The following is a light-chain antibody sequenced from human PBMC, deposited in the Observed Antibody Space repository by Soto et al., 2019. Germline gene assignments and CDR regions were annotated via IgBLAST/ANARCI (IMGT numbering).Light chain of an antibody. Sequence: DIQLTQSPSFLSASVGDRVTITCRASQGISTYLAWYQQKPGKAPKLLIYAASTLQSGVPSRFSGSGSVTEFTLTISSLQPEDSATYYCQQLNTYPWTFGQGTKVEIK. V-gene: IGKV1-9*01. CDR2: AAS. CDR3: QQLNTYPWT. J-gene: IGKJ1*01. CDR1: QGISTY.